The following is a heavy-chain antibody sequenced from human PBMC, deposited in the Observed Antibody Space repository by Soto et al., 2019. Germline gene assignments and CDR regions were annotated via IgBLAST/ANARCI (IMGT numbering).Heavy chain of an antibody. Sequence: EVQLVESGGGLVQPGGSLRLSCAASGFNFSSYDMHWVRQATGKGLEWVSVIGTAGDTFYTGSVKVRFTISRENGKNSLYLQMNSLRAGDTAVYYCARAGQGASCSGGSCYLGASDIWGQGTMVTVSS. CDR2: IGTAGDT. CDR3: ARAGQGASCSGGSCYLGASDI. CDR1: GFNFSSYD. J-gene: IGHJ3*02. V-gene: IGHV3-13*01. D-gene: IGHD2-15*01.